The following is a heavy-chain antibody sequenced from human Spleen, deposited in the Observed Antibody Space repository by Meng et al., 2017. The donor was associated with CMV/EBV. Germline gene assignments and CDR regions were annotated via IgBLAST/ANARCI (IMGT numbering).Heavy chain of an antibody. CDR1: GFTFSSYS. CDR2: ISSSSSYI. Sequence: GESLKISCAASGFTFSSYSMNWVRQAPGKGLEWVSSISSSSSYIYYADSVKGRFTISRDNAKNSLYLQMNSLRAEDTAVYYCARDTRFFNAFGIWGQGTMVTVSS. D-gene: IGHD3-3*01. CDR3: ARDTRFFNAFGI. J-gene: IGHJ3*02. V-gene: IGHV3-21*01.